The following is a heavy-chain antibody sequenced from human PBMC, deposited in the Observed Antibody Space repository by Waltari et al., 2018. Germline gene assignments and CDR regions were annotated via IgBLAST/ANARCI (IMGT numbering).Heavy chain of an antibody. CDR1: GGSISSHY. D-gene: IGHD4-17*01. Sequence: QVQLQESGPGLVKPSETLSLTCTVSGGSISSHYWSWIRQPPGKGLEWIGYIYYSGSTNYNPSLKSRVTISVDTSKNQFSLKLSSVTAADTAVYYCARKSGDYPYYYGMDVWGQGTTVTVSS. J-gene: IGHJ6*02. CDR2: IYYSGST. CDR3: ARKSGDYPYYYGMDV. V-gene: IGHV4-59*11.